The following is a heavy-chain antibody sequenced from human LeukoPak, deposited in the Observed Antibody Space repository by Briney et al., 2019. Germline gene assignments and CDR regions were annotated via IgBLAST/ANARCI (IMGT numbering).Heavy chain of an antibody. V-gene: IGHV1-18*01. J-gene: IGHJ6*03. D-gene: IGHD3-16*01. CDR3: ARDPTPISKVGIGGYYYYMDV. Sequence: ASVKVSCKASGYTFTSYGISWVRQAPGQGLEWMGWISAYNGSTNYAQKLQGRVTMTTDTSTSTAYMELRSLRSDDTAVYYCARDPTPISKVGIGGYYYYMDVWGKGTTVTVSS. CDR2: ISAYNGST. CDR1: GYTFTSYG.